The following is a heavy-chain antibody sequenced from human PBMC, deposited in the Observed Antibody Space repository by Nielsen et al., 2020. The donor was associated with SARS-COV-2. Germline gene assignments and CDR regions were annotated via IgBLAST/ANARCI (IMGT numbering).Heavy chain of an antibody. J-gene: IGHJ6*02. CDR2: ISAYNGNT. D-gene: IGHD3-10*01. V-gene: IGHV1-18*01. Sequence: WVRQAPGQGLEWMGWISAYNGNTNYAQKLQGRVTMTTDTSTSTAYMELRSLRSEDTAVYYCARDLLDYYGSGSFNGMDVWGQGTTVTVSS. CDR3: ARDLLDYYGSGSFNGMDV.